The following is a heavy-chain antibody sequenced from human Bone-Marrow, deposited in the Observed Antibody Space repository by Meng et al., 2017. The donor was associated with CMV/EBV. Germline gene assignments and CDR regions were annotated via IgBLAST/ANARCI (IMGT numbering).Heavy chain of an antibody. CDR2: ISSSSSYI. V-gene: IGHV3-21*01. CDR1: GFTFSSYS. J-gene: IGHJ6*02. CDR3: ARDQGGSSTSCYIYPARCGDGMDV. Sequence: GASLKISCAASGFTFSSYSMNWVRQAPGKGLEWVSSISSSSSYIYYADSVKGRFTISRDNAKNSLYLQMNSLRAEDTAVYYCARDQGGSSTSCYIYPARCGDGMDVWGQGTTVTVSS. D-gene: IGHD2-2*02.